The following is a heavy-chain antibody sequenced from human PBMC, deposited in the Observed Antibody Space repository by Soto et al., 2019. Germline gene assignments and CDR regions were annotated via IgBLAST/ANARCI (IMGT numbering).Heavy chain of an antibody. J-gene: IGHJ5*02. CDR3: ASGDFPSNWFAP. V-gene: IGHV4-31*03. CDR2: IYYSGST. Sequence: PSETLSLTCTVSGGSISSGGYYWSWIRQHPGKGLEWIGYIYYSGSTYYNPSLKSRVTISVDTSKNQFSLKLSSVTAADTAVYYCASGDFPSNWFAPWGQGTLVTVSS. CDR1: GGSISSGGYY. D-gene: IGHD2-21*02.